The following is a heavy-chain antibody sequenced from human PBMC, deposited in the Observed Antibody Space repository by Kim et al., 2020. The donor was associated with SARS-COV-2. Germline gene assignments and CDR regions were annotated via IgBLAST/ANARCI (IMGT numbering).Heavy chain of an antibody. Sequence: GGSLRLSCAASGFTFSSYAMSWVRQAPGKGLEWVSAISGSGGSTYYADSVKGRFTISRDNSKNTLYLQMNSLRAEDTAVYYCAKDGGFPHRWYYDSSGYPYWGQGTLVTVSS. CDR1: GFTFSSYA. J-gene: IGHJ4*02. V-gene: IGHV3-23*01. CDR2: ISGSGGST. CDR3: AKDGGFPHRWYYDSSGYPY. D-gene: IGHD3-22*01.